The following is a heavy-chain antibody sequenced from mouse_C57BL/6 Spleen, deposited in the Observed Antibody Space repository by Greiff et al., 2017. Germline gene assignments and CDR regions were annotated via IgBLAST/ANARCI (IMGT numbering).Heavy chain of an antibody. CDR2: IYPGDGDT. J-gene: IGHJ2*01. D-gene: IGHD1-1*01. CDR3: AREGGSSLDY. V-gene: IGHV1-82*01. Sequence: QVQLQQSGPELVKPGASVKISCKASGYAFSSSWMNWVKQRSGKGLEWIGRIYPGDGDTNYNGKFKGKATLTADKSSSTAYMQLSSLTSEDSAVYFCAREGGSSLDYWGQGTTLTVSS. CDR1: GYAFSSSW.